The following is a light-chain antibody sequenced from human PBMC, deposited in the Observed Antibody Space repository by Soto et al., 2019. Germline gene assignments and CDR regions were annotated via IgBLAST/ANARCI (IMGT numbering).Light chain of an antibody. J-gene: IGKJ5*01. Sequence: DIQMTQSPSSVSASVGDRVTITCRASQDISSWLAWYQQKPGEAPRLLIFAASTLQSGVPSRFSGRGSGTDFTLTVSSLQPEDFATYYCQQAHSFPITFGRGTRLDIK. CDR2: AAS. V-gene: IGKV1D-12*01. CDR1: QDISSW. CDR3: QQAHSFPIT.